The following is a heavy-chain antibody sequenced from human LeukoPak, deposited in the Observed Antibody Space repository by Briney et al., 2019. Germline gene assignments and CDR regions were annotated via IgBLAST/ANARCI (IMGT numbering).Heavy chain of an antibody. Sequence: ASVKVSCKASGDTFSSYATSWVRHAPRQGLEWMGGIIPIFGTANYAQKFQGRVTITADESTSTAYMELSSLRSEDTAVYYCARGGLRGYSGYDQIDYWGQGTLVTVSS. CDR3: ARGGLRGYSGYDQIDY. CDR2: IIPIFGTA. D-gene: IGHD5-12*01. V-gene: IGHV1-69*13. CDR1: GDTFSSYA. J-gene: IGHJ4*02.